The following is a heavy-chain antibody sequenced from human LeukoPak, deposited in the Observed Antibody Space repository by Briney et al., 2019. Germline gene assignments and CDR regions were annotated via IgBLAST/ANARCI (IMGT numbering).Heavy chain of an antibody. CDR3: ARDHLGPLDEGKNDY. CDR2: ISAYNGNT. Sequence: GASVKVSCKASGYTFTSYGISWVRQAPGQGLEWMGWISAYNGNTNYAQKLQGRVTMTTDTSTSTAYMELRSLRSDDTAVYYCARDHLGPLDEGKNDYWGQGTLVTVSS. CDR1: GYTFTSYG. D-gene: IGHD3-16*01. J-gene: IGHJ4*02. V-gene: IGHV1-18*01.